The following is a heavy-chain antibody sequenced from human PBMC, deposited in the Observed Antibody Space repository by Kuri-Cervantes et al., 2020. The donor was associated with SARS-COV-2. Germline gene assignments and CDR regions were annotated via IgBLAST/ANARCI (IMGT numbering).Heavy chain of an antibody. CDR3: ARQKQLCLRGTQVNHCYYSGMDV. CDR1: GGSISSGDCY. Sequence: SETLSLTCTVPGGSISSGDCYWSWIRQPPGKGLEWIGYNYYSGSSYYYPSLKSRVTISVDTSKNQVSLKLNSVTAADTAVYSCARQKQLCLRGTQVNHCYYSGMDVWGQGTTVTVSS. CDR2: NYYSGSS. V-gene: IGHV4-30-4*01. J-gene: IGHJ6*02. D-gene: IGHD5-18*01.